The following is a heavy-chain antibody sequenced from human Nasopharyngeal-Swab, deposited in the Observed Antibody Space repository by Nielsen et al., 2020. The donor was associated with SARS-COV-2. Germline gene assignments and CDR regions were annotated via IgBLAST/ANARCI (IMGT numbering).Heavy chain of an antibody. D-gene: IGHD6-19*01. CDR2: IKQDGSEK. J-gene: IGHJ4*02. CDR1: GFTFSSYW. V-gene: IGHV3-7*01. CDR3: AKDSGSGWFSLFDH. Sequence: GESLKISCAASGFTFSSYWMSWVRQAPGKGLEWVANIKQDGSEKYYVDSVKGRFSISRDNAKNSLYLQMNSLRAEDTAVYYCAKDSGSGWFSLFDHWGRGTVVTVSS.